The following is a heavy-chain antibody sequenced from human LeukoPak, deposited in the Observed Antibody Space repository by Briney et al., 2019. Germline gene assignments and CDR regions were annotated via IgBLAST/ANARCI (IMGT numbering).Heavy chain of an antibody. V-gene: IGHV3-66*01. CDR2: IFGGGST. CDR1: GFTVSSNY. D-gene: IGHD1-26*01. CDR3: ARDVDSGSYQTGAFDI. Sequence: GGSLRLSCAASGFTVSSNYMGWVRQAPGKGLEWVSFIFGGGSTYYADSVKGRFIISRDNSKNTLYLQMNNLRAEDTAVYHCARDVDSGSYQTGAFDIWGQGTMVTVSS. J-gene: IGHJ3*02.